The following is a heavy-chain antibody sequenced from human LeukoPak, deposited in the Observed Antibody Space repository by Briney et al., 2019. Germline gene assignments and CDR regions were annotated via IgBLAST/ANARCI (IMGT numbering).Heavy chain of an antibody. J-gene: IGHJ4*02. V-gene: IGHV1-2*02. CDR1: GYTFTGYY. CDR3: ARDLSGAQSGGY. Sequence: VASVKVSCKASGYTFTGYYMHWVRQAPGQGLEWMGWINPNSGGTNYAQKFQGRVTMTRDTSISTAYMELSRLRSDDTAVYYCARDLSGAQSGGYWGQGTLVTVSS. CDR2: INPNSGGT. D-gene: IGHD1-26*01.